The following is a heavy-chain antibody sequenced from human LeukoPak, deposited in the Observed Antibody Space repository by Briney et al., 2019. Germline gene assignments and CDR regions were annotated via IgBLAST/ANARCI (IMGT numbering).Heavy chain of an antibody. D-gene: IGHD2-2*01. V-gene: IGHV1-2*02. Sequence: ASVKVSCTASGYTFTGYYMHWVRQAPGQGLEWMGWVNPNSGGTNYAQKFQGRVTMTRDTSISTAYMELSRLRSDDTAVYYCASGYCSSTSCYYVYWGQGTLVTVSS. J-gene: IGHJ4*02. CDR3: ASGYCSSTSCYYVY. CDR1: GYTFTGYY. CDR2: VNPNSGGT.